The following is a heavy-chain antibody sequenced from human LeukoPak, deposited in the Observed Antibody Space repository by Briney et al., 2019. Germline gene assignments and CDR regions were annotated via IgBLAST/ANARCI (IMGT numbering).Heavy chain of an antibody. CDR2: IIPIFGTA. CDR1: GGTFSSYA. V-gene: IGHV1-69*06. D-gene: IGHD3-10*01. J-gene: IGHJ4*02. Sequence: SVKVSRKASGGTFSSYAISWVRQAPGQGLEWMGGIIPIFGTANYAQKFQGRVTITADKSTSTAYMELSSLRSEDTAVYYCARDLSGVALGYWGQGTLVTVSS. CDR3: ARDLSGVALGY.